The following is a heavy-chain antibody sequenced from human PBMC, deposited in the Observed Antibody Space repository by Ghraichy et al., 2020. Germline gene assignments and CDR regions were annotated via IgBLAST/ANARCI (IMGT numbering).Heavy chain of an antibody. V-gene: IGHV3-21*01. D-gene: IGHD4-17*01. CDR2: ISSSSSYI. Sequence: GGSLRLSCAASGFTFSSYSMNWVRQAPGKGLEWVSSISSSSSYIYYADSVKGRFTISRDNAKNSLYLQMNSLRAEDTAVYYCAREEFLYGDTELVGYWGQGTLVTVSS. J-gene: IGHJ4*02. CDR3: AREEFLYGDTELVGY. CDR1: GFTFSSYS.